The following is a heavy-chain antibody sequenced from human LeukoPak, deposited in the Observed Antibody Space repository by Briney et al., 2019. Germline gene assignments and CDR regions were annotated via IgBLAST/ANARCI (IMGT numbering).Heavy chain of an antibody. CDR1: GFTFSSYG. J-gene: IGHJ6*03. D-gene: IGHD1-14*01. CDR3: AKTGFQFGDYYYYMDV. CDR2: ISYDGSNK. Sequence: GGSLGLSCAASGFTFSSYGMHWVRQAPGKGLEWVAVISYDGSNKYYADSVKGRFTISRDNSKNTLYLQMNSLRAEDTASYHCAKTGFQFGDYYYYMDVWGKGTTVTVSS. V-gene: IGHV3-30*18.